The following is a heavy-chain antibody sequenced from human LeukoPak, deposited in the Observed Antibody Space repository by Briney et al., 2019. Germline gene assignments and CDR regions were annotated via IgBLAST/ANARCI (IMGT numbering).Heavy chain of an antibody. CDR2: IYYGGIFYGGSA. D-gene: IGHD2-15*01. Sequence: SETLSLTCTVSGGSVSSSSYYWGWIRQPPGKWLEWIGSIYYGGIFYGGSAYYNPSLKSRVTISVDTSKNQFSLKLSSVTAADTAVYYCAKTLGYCSGGNCYHYFDYWGQGTLVTVSS. CDR3: AKTLGYCSGGNCYHYFDY. V-gene: IGHV4-39*01. CDR1: GGSVSSSSYY. J-gene: IGHJ4*02.